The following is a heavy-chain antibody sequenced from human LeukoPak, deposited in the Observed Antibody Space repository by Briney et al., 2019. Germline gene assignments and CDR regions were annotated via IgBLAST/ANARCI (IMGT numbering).Heavy chain of an antibody. CDR3: ARGLGYSSGWYDY. J-gene: IGHJ4*02. D-gene: IGHD6-19*01. CDR2: MNPNSGNT. CDR1: GYTFTKFG. Sequence: ASVKVSCKASGYTFTKFGINWVRQATGQGLEWMGWMNPNSGNTGYAQKFQGRVTMTRNTSISTAHMELSSLRSEDTAVYYCARGLGYSSGWYDYWGQGTLVTVSS. V-gene: IGHV1-8*01.